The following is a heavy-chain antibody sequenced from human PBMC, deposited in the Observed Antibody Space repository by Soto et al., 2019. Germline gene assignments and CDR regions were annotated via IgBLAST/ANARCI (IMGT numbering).Heavy chain of an antibody. CDR3: ARDFSYRAAPDAFDI. D-gene: IGHD2-15*01. J-gene: IGHJ3*02. CDR2: IKQDGSEK. Sequence: EVQLVESGGGLVQPGGSLRLSCAASGFTFSSYWMSWVRRAPGKGLEWVANIKQDGSEKYYVDSVKGRFTISRDNAKNSLYLQMNSLRAEDTAVYYCARDFSYRAAPDAFDIWGQGTMVTVSS. CDR1: GFTFSSYW. V-gene: IGHV3-7*01.